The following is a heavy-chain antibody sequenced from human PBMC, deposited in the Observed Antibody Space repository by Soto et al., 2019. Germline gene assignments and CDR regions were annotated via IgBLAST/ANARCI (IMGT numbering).Heavy chain of an antibody. CDR1: GGTFSSYA. V-gene: IGHV1-69*06. J-gene: IGHJ1*01. CDR3: ARSPSRYGVEYFQH. D-gene: IGHD4-17*01. Sequence: SVKVSCKASGGTFSSYAISWVRQAPGQGLEWMGGIIPIFGTANYAQKFQGRVTITADKSTSTAYMELSSLRSEDTAVYYCARSPSRYGVEYFQHWGQGTLVTVSS. CDR2: IIPIFGTA.